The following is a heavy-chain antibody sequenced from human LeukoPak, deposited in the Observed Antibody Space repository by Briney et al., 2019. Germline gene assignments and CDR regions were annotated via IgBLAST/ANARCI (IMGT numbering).Heavy chain of an antibody. CDR2: INHSGST. CDR1: GGSFSGYY. Sequence: PSETLSLTCAVYGGSFSGYYWSWIRQPPGKGLEWIGEINHSGSTNYNPSLKSRVTISIDTSKNQVSLKMSSVTAADTAVYYCAKSGGYGLIDYWGQGTLVTVSS. V-gene: IGHV4-34*01. CDR3: AKSGGYGLIDY. D-gene: IGHD6-25*01. J-gene: IGHJ4*01.